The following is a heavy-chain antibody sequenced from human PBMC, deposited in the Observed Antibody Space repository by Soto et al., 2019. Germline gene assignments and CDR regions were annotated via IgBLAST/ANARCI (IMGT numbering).Heavy chain of an antibody. J-gene: IGHJ3*02. V-gene: IGHV3-21*04. CDR2: ISSNSAYI. Sequence: PGGSLRLSCAASGFTFRSFTMNWVRQAPGKGLEWVSTISSNSAYIYYTDALRGRFTISRDNAKNSLHLQMNSLRAEDTAVYYCAKGSSNVLDAFDIWGQGTMVTVS. D-gene: IGHD2-2*01. CDR1: GFTFRSFT. CDR3: AKGSSNVLDAFDI.